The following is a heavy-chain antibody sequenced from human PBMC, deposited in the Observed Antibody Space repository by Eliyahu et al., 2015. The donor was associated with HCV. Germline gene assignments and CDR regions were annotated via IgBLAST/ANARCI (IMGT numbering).Heavy chain of an antibody. CDR1: GGSITTYY. CDR2: IHYSGST. J-gene: IGHJ5*02. D-gene: IGHD6-19*01. CDR3: ASGGGGIAVAGTGGWFDP. V-gene: IGHV4-59*01. Sequence: QVQLQESGPGLVKPSETLSLTCTVXGGSITTYYWSWIRQPPGKGLGWIGYIHYSGSTNYNPSLKSRVTISVDTSKNQFSLNLTSVTAADTAVYYCASGGGGIAVAGTGGWFDPWGQGTLVTVSS.